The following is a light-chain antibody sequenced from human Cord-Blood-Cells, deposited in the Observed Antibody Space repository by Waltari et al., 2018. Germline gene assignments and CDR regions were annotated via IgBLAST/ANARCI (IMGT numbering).Light chain of an antibody. CDR1: PRVSSY. V-gene: IGKV3-11*01. Sequence: IVLTQSPATLSLSPGASATLSCRASPRVSSYLACSQQKPGQAPRPLVYDASNRSTGIPARFRGSGSGTDFPLPIRSLEPEYLAFLYWQQGSNWPWTCGKGTNVEIK. CDR2: DAS. CDR3: QQGSNWPWT. J-gene: IGKJ1*01.